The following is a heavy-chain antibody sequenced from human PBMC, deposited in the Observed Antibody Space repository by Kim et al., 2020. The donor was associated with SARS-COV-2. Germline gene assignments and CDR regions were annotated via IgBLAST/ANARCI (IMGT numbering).Heavy chain of an antibody. CDR1: GYTFTSYA. CDR3: ARGGEIQLWAFDY. Sequence: ASVKVSCKASGYTFTSYAMHWVRQAPGQRLEWMGWINAGSGNTKYSQKFQGRVTITRDTSASTAYMELSSLRSEDTAVYYCARGGEIQLWAFDYWGQGT. V-gene: IGHV1-3*01. J-gene: IGHJ4*02. D-gene: IGHD5-18*01. CDR2: INAGSGNT.